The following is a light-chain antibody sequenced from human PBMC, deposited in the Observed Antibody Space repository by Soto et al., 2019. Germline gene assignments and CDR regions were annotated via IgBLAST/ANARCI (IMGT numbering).Light chain of an antibody. CDR2: GAS. V-gene: IGKV3-20*01. CDR1: QSVSSSY. CDR3: QQYGTSGGA. Sequence: EIVLTQSPGTLSFSPGERATLSCRASQSVSSSYLAWYQQKPGQAPRLLIYGASSRATGIPDRFSGSGSGTDFTLTISRLEPEDFAMYYCQQYGTSGGAFGPGTKVDLK. J-gene: IGKJ3*01.